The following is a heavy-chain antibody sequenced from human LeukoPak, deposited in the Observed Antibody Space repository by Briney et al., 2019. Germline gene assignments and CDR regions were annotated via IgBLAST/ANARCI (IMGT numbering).Heavy chain of an antibody. J-gene: IGHJ6*02. CDR1: GFTFSSYA. Sequence: GGSLRLSCAASGFTFSSYAMHWVRQAPGKGLEWEAVISYDGSNKYYADSVKCRFTISRENSKYTLYLQMNSLRAEDTAVYYCARDVASSGSEPYGMDVWGQGTTVTVSS. CDR2: ISYDGSNK. V-gene: IGHV3-30-3*01. D-gene: IGHD6-19*01. CDR3: ARDVASSGSEPYGMDV.